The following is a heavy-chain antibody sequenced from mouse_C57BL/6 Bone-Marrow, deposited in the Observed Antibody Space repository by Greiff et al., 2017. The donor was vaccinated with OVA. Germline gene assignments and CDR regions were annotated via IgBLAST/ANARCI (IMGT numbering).Heavy chain of an antibody. CDR1: GYTFTSYW. D-gene: IGHD1-1*01. CDR3: AGGHYGDFEY. V-gene: IGHV1-59*01. J-gene: IGHJ2*01. Sequence: VQLQQPGAELVRPGTSVKLSCKASGYTFTSYWMHWVKQRPGQGLEWIGVIDPSDSYTNYNQKFKGKATLTVDTSSSTAYMQLSSLTSEDSAVYYCAGGHYGDFEYWGQGTTLTVSS. CDR2: IDPSDSYT.